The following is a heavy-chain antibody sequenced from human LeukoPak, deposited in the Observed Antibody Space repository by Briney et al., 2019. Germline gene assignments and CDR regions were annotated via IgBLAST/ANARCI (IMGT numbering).Heavy chain of an antibody. J-gene: IGHJ5*01. CDR1: GFTFSSYA. Sequence: GGSLRLSCAASGFTFSSYAMSWVRQAPGKGLEWVSAISGSGGSTYYADSVEGRFTISRDNSKNTLYLQMNSLRAEDTAVYYCARDHDTSWFGYWGQGILVSVSS. V-gene: IGHV3-23*01. D-gene: IGHD2-2*01. CDR3: ARDHDTSWFGY. CDR2: ISGSGGST.